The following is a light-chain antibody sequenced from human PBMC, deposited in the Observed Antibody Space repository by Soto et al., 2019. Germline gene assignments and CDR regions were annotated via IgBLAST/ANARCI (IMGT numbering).Light chain of an antibody. J-gene: IGKJ4*01. CDR3: QQVKSYPRT. CDR2: EES. CDR1: LPISNY. Sequence: DIQMTQSPSSLSASVGDRVTITCRARLPISNYLAWYQQKPGNPPRLLIYEESTLHSGVPSRFSGRKVGTQFILTIDSLQPEDFATYYCQQVKSYPRTFGGGTKVEIK. V-gene: IGKV1-9*01.